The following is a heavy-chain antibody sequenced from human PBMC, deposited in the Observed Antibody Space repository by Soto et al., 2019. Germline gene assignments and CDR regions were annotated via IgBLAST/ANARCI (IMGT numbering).Heavy chain of an antibody. CDR3: AKDADYYDFWSGYFDY. CDR1: GFTFSSYA. D-gene: IGHD3-3*01. J-gene: IGHJ4*02. CDR2: ISGSGGST. Sequence: EVQLLESGGGMVQPGGSLRLSCAASGFTFSSYAMSWVRQAPGKGLEWVSAISGSGGSTYYADSVKGRFTISRDNSKNTLYLQMNSLRAEDTAVYYCAKDADYYDFWSGYFDYSGQGTLVTVSS. V-gene: IGHV3-23*01.